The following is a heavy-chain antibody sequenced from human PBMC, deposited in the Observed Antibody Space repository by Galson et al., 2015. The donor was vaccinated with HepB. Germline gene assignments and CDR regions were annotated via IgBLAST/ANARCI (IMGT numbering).Heavy chain of an antibody. CDR1: GFTFRTAW. CDR3: TTVGNTVIY. V-gene: IGHV3-15*01. D-gene: IGHD2-21*01. J-gene: IGHJ4*02. CDR2: IKDKSEGETI. Sequence: SLRLSCAASGFTFRTAWMSWVRQAPGKGLEWVGRIKDKSEGETINYGSPVKGRFAISRDDSKYTLYLEMNNLKTEDTAVYYCTTVGNTVIYWGQGSLVTVAS.